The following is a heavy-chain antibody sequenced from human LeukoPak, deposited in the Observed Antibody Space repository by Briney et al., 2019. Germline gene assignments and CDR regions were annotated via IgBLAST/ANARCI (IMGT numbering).Heavy chain of an antibody. J-gene: IGHJ4*02. CDR3: ARLKYFDPTHYFDY. D-gene: IGHD3-9*01. CDR2: VYPSDSRT. Sequence: GESLKISCKGSGYSFTNDLIGWVRQMPGKGLEWMGVVYPSDSRTKYSPSFEGQVTMSVDKSMSTAFLQRSSLKASDTAVYYCARLKYFDPTHYFDYWGQGTLVTVSS. V-gene: IGHV5-51*01. CDR1: GYSFTNDL.